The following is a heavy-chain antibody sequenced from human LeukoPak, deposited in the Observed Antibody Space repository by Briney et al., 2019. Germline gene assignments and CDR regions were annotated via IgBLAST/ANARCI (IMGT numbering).Heavy chain of an antibody. D-gene: IGHD3-22*01. V-gene: IGHV3-11*01. Sequence: GGSLRLSCAASGFTFSDYYMSWIRQAPGKGLEWVSYISSSGSTIYYADSVKGRFTISRDNAKNSLYLQMNSLRAEDTAVYYCARYYYDSSGSRFDPWGQGTLVTVSS. CDR1: GFTFSDYY. CDR2: ISSSGSTI. CDR3: ARYYYDSSGSRFDP. J-gene: IGHJ5*02.